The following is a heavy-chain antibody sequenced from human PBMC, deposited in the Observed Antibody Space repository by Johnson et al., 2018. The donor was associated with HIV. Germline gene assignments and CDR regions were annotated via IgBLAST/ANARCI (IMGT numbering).Heavy chain of an antibody. Sequence: VQLVESGGGLIQPGGSLRLSCAASGFTVSSNYMSWVRQAPGKGLEWVSGISWNSGSIGYADSVKGRFTISRDNSKNTLYLQMNSLRAEDTAVYYCAKDRGMDDAFDVWGQGTMVTVSS. CDR3: AKDRGMDDAFDV. CDR1: GFTVSSNY. V-gene: IGHV3-53*01. J-gene: IGHJ3*01. CDR2: SWNSGSI. D-gene: IGHD3-10*01.